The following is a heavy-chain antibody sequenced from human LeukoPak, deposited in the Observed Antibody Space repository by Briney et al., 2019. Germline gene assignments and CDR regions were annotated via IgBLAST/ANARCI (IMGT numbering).Heavy chain of an antibody. CDR2: ISGSGGST. D-gene: IGHD6-19*01. J-gene: IGHJ4*02. Sequence: GGSLRLSCAASGFSFSSYAMSWVRQAPGKGLEWVSAISGSGGSTYYADSVKGRFTISRDNSKNTLYLQMNSLRAEDTAVYYCAKAGSILFSPQWLSDYWGQGTLVTVSS. CDR3: AKAGSILFSPQWLSDY. CDR1: GFSFSSYA. V-gene: IGHV3-23*01.